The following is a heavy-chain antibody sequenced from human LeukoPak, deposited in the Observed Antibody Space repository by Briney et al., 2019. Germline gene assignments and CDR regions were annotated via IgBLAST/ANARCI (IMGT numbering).Heavy chain of an antibody. CDR1: EYTFTSYD. Sequence: GASVKLSCKASEYTFTSYDINWVRQAPGQGLEWMGWMHPNSGNTVYAQKFQGRVTMTRHNSINTAYMELSSLRSEDTAVYYCARAMETVYCSSTSCHAASGAFDIWGQGTMVTVSS. CDR2: MHPNSGNT. V-gene: IGHV1-8*01. CDR3: ARAMETVYCSSTSCHAASGAFDI. D-gene: IGHD2-2*01. J-gene: IGHJ3*02.